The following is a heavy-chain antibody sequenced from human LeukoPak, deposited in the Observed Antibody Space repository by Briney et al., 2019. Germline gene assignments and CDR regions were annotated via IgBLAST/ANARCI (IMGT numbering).Heavy chain of an antibody. CDR3: ARDHNWAFDS. CDR1: GFTFSDYS. Sequence: PGGSLRLSCAASGFTFSDYSMNWVRRAPGGGLEWISYIGLASGFVSYADSVKGRFSISSDTARNSVYLQMSSLRAEDTAAYYCARDHNWAFDSWGQGTLVTVSS. V-gene: IGHV3-21*05. J-gene: IGHJ4*02. CDR2: IGLASGFV. D-gene: IGHD1-20*01.